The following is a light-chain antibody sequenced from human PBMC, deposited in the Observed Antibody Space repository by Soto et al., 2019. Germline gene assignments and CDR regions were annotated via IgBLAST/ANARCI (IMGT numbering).Light chain of an antibody. V-gene: IGLV1-40*01. CDR1: SSNIGASFD. Sequence: QSVLTQPPSVSGAPGQRVTISCTGSSSNIGASFDVNWYQHLPGTSPKLLIYADSNRPSGVPDRFSGSKSGASASLAITGLQAEDEADYYCQTYDITLSASVFGGGTKLTVL. CDR2: ADS. J-gene: IGLJ2*01. CDR3: QTYDITLSASV.